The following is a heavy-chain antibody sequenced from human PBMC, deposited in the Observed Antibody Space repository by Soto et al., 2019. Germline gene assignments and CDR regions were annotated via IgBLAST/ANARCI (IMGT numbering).Heavy chain of an antibody. V-gene: IGHV4-34*01. CDR3: AKHNPLFYFDY. CDR1: GGFFRRYF. CDR2: INHSAST. Sequence: SETLALTCAVYGGFFRRYFWSWARQPPGKGLEWIVEINHSASTNYNPSLKSRVTISVDTSKNQFSLKLSSVTAAVTAVYYCAKHNPLFYFDYWGQGTLVTVSS. D-gene: IGHD1-20*01. J-gene: IGHJ4*02.